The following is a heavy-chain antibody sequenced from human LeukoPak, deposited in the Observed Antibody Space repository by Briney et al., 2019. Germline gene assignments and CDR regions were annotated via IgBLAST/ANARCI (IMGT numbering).Heavy chain of an antibody. V-gene: IGHV4-59*01. CDR1: GGSISSYY. CDR2: IYYSGST. Sequence: PSETLSLTCTVSGGSISSYYWSWIRQPPGKGLEWIGYIYYSGSTNYNPSLKSRVTISVDTSKNQFSLKLSSVTAADTAVYYCATRPLEAGDFDYWGQGTLVTVSS. CDR3: ATRPLEAGDFDY. J-gene: IGHJ4*02. D-gene: IGHD6-19*01.